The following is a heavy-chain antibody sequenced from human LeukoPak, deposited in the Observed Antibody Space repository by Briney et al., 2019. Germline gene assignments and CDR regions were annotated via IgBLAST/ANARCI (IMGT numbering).Heavy chain of an antibody. V-gene: IGHV4-39*07. CDR2: IYHTGST. Sequence: PSETLSLICTVSGDSISSPDSHWVWIRQPPGKGLQWIGSIYHTGSTYYIPSLKSRLSISVDTSKNQFSLKLSSVTAADTAVYYCARGGYYGSGNDFRFDPWGQGTLVTVSS. D-gene: IGHD3-10*01. CDR1: GDSISSPDSH. J-gene: IGHJ5*02. CDR3: ARGGYYGSGNDFRFDP.